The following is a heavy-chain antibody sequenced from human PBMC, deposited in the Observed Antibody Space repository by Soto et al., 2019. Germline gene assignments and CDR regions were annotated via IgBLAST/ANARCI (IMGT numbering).Heavy chain of an antibody. CDR1: GGSISSYY. D-gene: IGHD4-17*01. V-gene: IGHV4-59*01. CDR3: ARADYGDYDYHYYYYYGMDV. Sequence: PSETLSLTCTVSGGSISSYYWSWIRQPPGKGLEWIGYIYYSGSTNYNPSLKSRVTISVDTSKNQFSLKLSSVTAADTAVYYCARADYGDYDYHYYYYYGMDVWGQGTTVTVSS. CDR2: IYYSGST. J-gene: IGHJ6*02.